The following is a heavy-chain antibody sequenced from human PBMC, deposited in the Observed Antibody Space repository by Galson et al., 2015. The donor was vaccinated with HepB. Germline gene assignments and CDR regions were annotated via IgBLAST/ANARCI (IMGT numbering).Heavy chain of an antibody. CDR3: ARMDGDYRGGEGGY. CDR1: GGTFSSYA. CDR2: IIPILGIA. Sequence: SVKVSCKASGGTFSSYAISWVRQAPGQGLEWMGRIIPILGIANYAQKFQGRVTITADKSTSTAYMELSSLRSEDTAVYYCARMDGDYRGGEGGYWGQGTLVTVSS. V-gene: IGHV1-69*04. D-gene: IGHD4-17*01. J-gene: IGHJ4*02.